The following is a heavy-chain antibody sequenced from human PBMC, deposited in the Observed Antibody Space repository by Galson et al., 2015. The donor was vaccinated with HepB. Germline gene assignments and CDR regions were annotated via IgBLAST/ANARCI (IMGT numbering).Heavy chain of an antibody. CDR2: IKSKTDGGTT. CDR3: TTDRVQLWIDGYYYMDV. Sequence: SLRLSCAASGFTFSNAWMSWVRQAPGKGLEWVGRIKSKTDGGTTDYAAPVKGRFTISRDDSKDTLYLQMSSLKTEDTAVYYCTTDRVQLWIDGYYYMDVWGKGTTVTVSS. J-gene: IGHJ6*03. CDR1: GFTFSNAW. D-gene: IGHD5-18*01. V-gene: IGHV3-15*01.